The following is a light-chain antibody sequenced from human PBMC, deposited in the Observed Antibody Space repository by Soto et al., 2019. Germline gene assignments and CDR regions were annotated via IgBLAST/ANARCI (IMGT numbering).Light chain of an antibody. CDR1: QSVSSN. CDR3: QQRSRWPVT. V-gene: IGKV3-11*01. CDR2: DAS. J-gene: IGKJ1*01. Sequence: IVLTQSPDTLSLSPGERATLSCRASQSVSSNLAWYQQKPGQAPRLLIYDASKRATGIPVRFSGSGSETDFTLTISSLEPEDFAVYYCQQRSRWPVTFGQGTKVDIK.